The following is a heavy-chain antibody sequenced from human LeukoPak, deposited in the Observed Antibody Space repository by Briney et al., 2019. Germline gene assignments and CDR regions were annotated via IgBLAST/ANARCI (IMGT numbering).Heavy chain of an antibody. V-gene: IGHV2-70*04. CDR2: IDWADDK. J-gene: IGHJ5*02. Sequence: SGPALVPPTHPLTLTYTLSGFSLTTPGMRVSWIRQPPGKALEWLARIDWADDKFYSTSLKPRLTISSDTSKNYVVLTMTNIHPVDTATYYCSRLLGATIPAKCFHPRGQGTLLTVST. CDR1: GFSLTTPGMR. D-gene: IGHD5-24*01. CDR3: SRLLGATIPAKCFHP.